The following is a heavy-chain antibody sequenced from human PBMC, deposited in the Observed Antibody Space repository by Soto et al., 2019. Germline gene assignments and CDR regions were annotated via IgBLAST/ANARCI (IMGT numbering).Heavy chain of an antibody. Sequence: QVQLVQSGAEVKKPGASVKVSCKASGYTFTSYAMHWVRQAPGQRLEWMGWINAGNGNTKYSQKFQGRVTITRDTSVSTAYMELSSLRSEDTAVYYCARAPPGIAAAGSDYWGQGTLVTVSS. D-gene: IGHD6-13*01. CDR2: INAGNGNT. V-gene: IGHV1-3*01. CDR1: GYTFTSYA. J-gene: IGHJ4*02. CDR3: ARAPPGIAAAGSDY.